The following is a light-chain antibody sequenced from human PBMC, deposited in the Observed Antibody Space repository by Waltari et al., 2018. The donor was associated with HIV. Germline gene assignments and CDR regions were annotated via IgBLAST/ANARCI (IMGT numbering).Light chain of an antibody. J-gene: IGLJ1*01. CDR2: QDS. V-gene: IGLV3-1*01. CDR3: QTWDSNFYV. CDR1: QLGNKY. Sequence: SYELTQPPSVSVSPGQTASITCSGDQLGNKYIWWYQQQSGQSPVLVLYQDSKRPPGIPERFSGSNSGHTATLTISGTQTVDEADYYCQTWDSNFYVFGTGTKVTVL.